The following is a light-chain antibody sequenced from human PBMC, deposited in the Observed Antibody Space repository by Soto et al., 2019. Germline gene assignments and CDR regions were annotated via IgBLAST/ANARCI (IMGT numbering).Light chain of an antibody. CDR1: SSDVGSYNL. Sequence: QSVLTQPASVSGSPGQSITISCTGTSSDVGSYNLVSWYQQHPGKAPKPMIYEGSKRPSGASNRFSGSKSGNTASLTISGLQAEDEADYYCCSYAGSSTFVVFGGGTKVTVL. CDR3: CSYAGSSTFVV. CDR2: EGS. J-gene: IGLJ2*01. V-gene: IGLV2-23*01.